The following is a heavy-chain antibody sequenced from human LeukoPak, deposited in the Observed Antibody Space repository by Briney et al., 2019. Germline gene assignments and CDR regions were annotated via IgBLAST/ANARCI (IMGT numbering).Heavy chain of an antibody. Sequence: GGSLRLSCAASGFSFSSYWMHWVRQTPEKGLMWVARIDNDGTVTKYADSVKGRVTMSRDNAKNTVSLQMDSLRVEDTAVYYCARGSDWSGHWTPSADVWGRGTTVTVSS. D-gene: IGHD3-3*01. CDR1: GFSFSSYW. CDR3: ARGSDWSGHWTPSADV. J-gene: IGHJ6*04. V-gene: IGHV3-74*01. CDR2: IDNDGTVT.